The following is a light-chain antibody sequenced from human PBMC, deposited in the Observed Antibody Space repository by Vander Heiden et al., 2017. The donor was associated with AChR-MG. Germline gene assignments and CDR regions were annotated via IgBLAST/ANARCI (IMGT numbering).Light chain of an antibody. CDR2: LVS. V-gene: IGKV2-28*01. CDR1: QSLLYINGNTY. Sequence: EIVMTQSPLSLPVTPGEPASISCRSSQSLLYINGNTYLDWYVQKPGQSPQLLMFLVSNRAPGVPDRFSGSGSGTDFTLKISRVEPEDVGVYYCRQALLVPLTFGGGTRVEIK. CDR3: RQALLVPLT. J-gene: IGKJ4*01.